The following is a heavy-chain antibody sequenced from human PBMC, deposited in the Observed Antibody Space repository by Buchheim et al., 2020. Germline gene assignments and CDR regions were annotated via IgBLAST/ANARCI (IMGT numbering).Heavy chain of an antibody. D-gene: IGHD4-17*01. V-gene: IGHV4-59*01. CDR1: GGSISSYY. J-gene: IGHJ5*02. CDR2: IYYSGST. Sequence: QVQLQESGPGLVKPSETLSLTCTVSGGSISSYYWNWIRQPPGKGLEWIGYIYYSGSTNYNPSLKSRVTISVDTSKNQFSLKLSSVTAADTAVYYCARDQTVTTLGSWFDPWGQGTL. CDR3: ARDQTVTTLGSWFDP.